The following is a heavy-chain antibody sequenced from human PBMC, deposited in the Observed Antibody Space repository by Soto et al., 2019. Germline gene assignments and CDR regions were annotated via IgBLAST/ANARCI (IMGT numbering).Heavy chain of an antibody. J-gene: IGHJ4*02. CDR1: GGTFSSYA. Sequence: ASVKVSCKASGGTFSSYAISWVRQAPGQGLEWMGGIIPIFGTANYAQKFQGRVTITADESTSTAHMELSSLRSEDTAVYYGASEDTAMVMRNWGQGTLVTVSS. V-gene: IGHV1-69*13. CDR2: IIPIFGTA. D-gene: IGHD5-18*01. CDR3: ASEDTAMVMRN.